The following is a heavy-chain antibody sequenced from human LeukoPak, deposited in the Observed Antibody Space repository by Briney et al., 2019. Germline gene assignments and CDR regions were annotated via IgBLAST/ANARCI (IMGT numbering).Heavy chain of an antibody. Sequence: SETLSLTCTVSGDSISIYYWSWIRQPAGKRLEWLGRIFSTGSTNYNPSLKSRVSMSIDTSKNQFSLELTSVTAADTAVYYCARTLPPLLSAFDIWGHGTMVTVSS. CDR1: GDSISIYY. J-gene: IGHJ3*02. CDR3: ARTLPPLLSAFDI. D-gene: IGHD3-10*01. V-gene: IGHV4-4*07. CDR2: IFSTGST.